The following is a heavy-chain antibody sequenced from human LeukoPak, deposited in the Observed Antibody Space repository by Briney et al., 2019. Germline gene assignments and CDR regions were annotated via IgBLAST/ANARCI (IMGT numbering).Heavy chain of an antibody. CDR2: ISYDGSNK. CDR1: GFIFSSYA. V-gene: IGHV3-30*04. CDR3: ASPYDSSGTHYFDY. Sequence: PGRSLRLSCAASGFIFSSYAMHWVRQAPGKGLEWVAVISYDGSNKYYADSVKGRFTISRDNSKNTRYLQMNSPRAEDTAVYYCASPYDSSGTHYFDYWGQGTLVTVSS. J-gene: IGHJ4*02. D-gene: IGHD3-22*01.